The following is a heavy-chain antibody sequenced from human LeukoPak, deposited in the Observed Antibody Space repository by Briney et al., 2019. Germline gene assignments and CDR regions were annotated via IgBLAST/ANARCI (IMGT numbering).Heavy chain of an antibody. J-gene: IGHJ5*02. V-gene: IGHV3-53*01. D-gene: IGHD3-22*01. CDR1: GFTFSSYW. Sequence: GGSLRLSCAASGFTFSSYWMSWVRQAPGKGLEWVSVIYSGGSTYYADSVKGRFTISRDNSKNTLYLQMNSLRAEDTAVYYCARDRYYYDSSGYWGLDPWGQGTLVTVSS. CDR3: ARDRYYYDSSGYWGLDP. CDR2: IYSGGST.